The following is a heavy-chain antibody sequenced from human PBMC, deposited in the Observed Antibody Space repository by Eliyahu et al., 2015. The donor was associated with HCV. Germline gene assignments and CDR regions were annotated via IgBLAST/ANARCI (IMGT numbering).Heavy chain of an antibody. CDR2: IWYDGSIT. J-gene: IGHJ4*02. CDR3: ARDGEYYHILTHYTYHFDL. D-gene: IGHD3-9*01. CDR1: GFTXSGHA. Sequence: QVQLVESGGGVVQPGRSLSLSCAASGFTXSGHAMXWVRQAPGKGLEWVAVIWYDGSITYYADSVKGRFTISRDNSENTLFLQMNSLRAEDTAVYFCARDGEYYHILTHYTYHFDLWGQGTLVNVSS. V-gene: IGHV3-33*01.